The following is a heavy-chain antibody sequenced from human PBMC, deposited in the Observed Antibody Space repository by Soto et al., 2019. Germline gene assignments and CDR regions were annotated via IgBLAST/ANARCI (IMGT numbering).Heavy chain of an antibody. D-gene: IGHD6-19*01. CDR2: IYPGDSDT. Sequence: PGESLKISCKVSGYSFTSHWIGWVRQMPGKDLEWMGIIYPGDSDTRYSPPFEGQVTISADKSISTAYLQWSSLKASDTAMYYCARHLEMAAIDSWGQGTLVTVSS. V-gene: IGHV5-51*01. CDR3: ARHLEMAAIDS. CDR1: GYSFTSHW. J-gene: IGHJ4*02.